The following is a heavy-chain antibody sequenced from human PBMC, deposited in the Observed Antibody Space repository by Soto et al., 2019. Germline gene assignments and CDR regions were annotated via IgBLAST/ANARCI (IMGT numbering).Heavy chain of an antibody. D-gene: IGHD2-2*01. Sequence: TLSLTSPVSRGSISSVGSSWSWIRKHPVTRLERIGYISYSGSTYDNPSLKSRVTISVHTSKNQFSLKLSSVTDEETDVYYCERVCSNSCKFYYYYYGMDFWGQGTTVT. CDR2: ISYSGST. V-gene: IGHV4-31*02. CDR1: RGSISSVGSS. J-gene: IGHJ6*02. CDR3: ERVCSNSCKFYYYYYGMDF.